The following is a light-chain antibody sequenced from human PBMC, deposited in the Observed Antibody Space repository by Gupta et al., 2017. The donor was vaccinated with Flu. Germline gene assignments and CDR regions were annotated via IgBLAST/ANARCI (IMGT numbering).Light chain of an antibody. CDR2: GAS. CDR1: QSVSNKY. CDR3: QQDSTTHRT. J-gene: IGKJ1*01. V-gene: IGKV3-20*01. Sequence: EIVLTQSPGTLSLSPGERATLSCRASQSVSNKYLAWYQQKPGQAPRLLIYGASSRAAGIPDRFSGSGSGTDFTLTISSLDPEDFAMYYCQQDSTTHRTFGHGTK.